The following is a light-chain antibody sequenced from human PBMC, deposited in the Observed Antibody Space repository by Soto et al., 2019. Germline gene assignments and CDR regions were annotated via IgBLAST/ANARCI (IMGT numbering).Light chain of an antibody. Sequence: QSALTQPPSASGSPGQSVTISCTGTSSDIGGYNYVSWYQQHPGKAPKLMIYEVTKRPSGVPDRFSGSKFGNTASLTVSGLQAEDEADYYCSSFAGSTTSFGGGTKLTVL. CDR1: SSDIGGYNY. V-gene: IGLV2-8*01. CDR2: EVT. CDR3: SSFAGSTTS. J-gene: IGLJ2*01.